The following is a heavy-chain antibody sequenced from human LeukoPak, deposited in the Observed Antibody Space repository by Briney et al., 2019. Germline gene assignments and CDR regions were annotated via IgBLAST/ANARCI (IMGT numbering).Heavy chain of an antibody. V-gene: IGHV3-23*01. J-gene: IGHJ3*02. D-gene: IGHD1-14*01. Sequence: GGSLRLSCAASGFTFSSYDMSWVRQAPGKGLEWVSGISGSGGSTYYADSVKGRFTISRDNSKNTLYMQMNSLSVEDTAVYYCANLEPVPGGGAFDIWGQGTMVTVSS. CDR1: GFTFSSYD. CDR3: ANLEPVPGGGAFDI. CDR2: ISGSGGST.